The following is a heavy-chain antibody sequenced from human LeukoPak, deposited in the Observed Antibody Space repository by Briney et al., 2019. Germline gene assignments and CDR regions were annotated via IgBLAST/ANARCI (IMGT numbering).Heavy chain of an antibody. J-gene: IGHJ4*02. CDR2: ISYDGSNK. CDR1: GFTFSSYG. Sequence: GGSLRLSCAASGFTFSSYGMHWVRQAPGKGLEWVAVISYDGSNKYYADSVKGRFTISRDNAKNSLYLQMNSLRAEDTAVYYCARDGPVACSSTSCYADYFDYWGQGTLVTVSS. CDR3: ARDGPVACSSTSCYADYFDY. D-gene: IGHD2-2*01. V-gene: IGHV3-30*03.